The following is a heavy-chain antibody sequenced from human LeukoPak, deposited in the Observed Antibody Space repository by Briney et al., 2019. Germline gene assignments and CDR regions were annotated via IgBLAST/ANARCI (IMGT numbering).Heavy chain of an antibody. J-gene: IGHJ6*02. CDR3: ARSGYSYYYYAMDV. D-gene: IGHD5-18*01. Sequence: GGSLRLSCVASGFSVSNNHMNWVRQAPGKGLEWVSLIYSGGSTTFSADSVKGRFTISRDNSKNTLHLQMNSLRAEDTAMYYCARSGYSYYYYAMDVWGQGTTVTVSS. CDR2: IYSGGSTT. V-gene: IGHV3-66*01. CDR1: GFSVSNNH.